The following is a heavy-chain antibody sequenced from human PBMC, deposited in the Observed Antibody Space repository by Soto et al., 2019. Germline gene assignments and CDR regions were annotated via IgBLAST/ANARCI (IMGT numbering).Heavy chain of an antibody. V-gene: IGHV3-23*01. J-gene: IGHJ6*02. D-gene: IGHD4-17*01. CDR1: GFTFSSYA. Sequence: GGSLRLSCAASGFTFSSYALSWVRQTPGRGLEWVSSINSGGGSTYYSDSVKGRFTNSKDNSKKTLYLQMESLRADDTAVYYCAKLDGDYVASGVWGQGTTVTVSS. CDR3: AKLDGDYVASGV. CDR2: INSGGGST.